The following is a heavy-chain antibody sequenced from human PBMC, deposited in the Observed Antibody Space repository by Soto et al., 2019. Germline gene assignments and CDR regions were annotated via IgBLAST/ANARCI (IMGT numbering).Heavy chain of an antibody. Sequence: GESLKISCKGSGYSFTSYWIGWVRQMPGKGLEWMGIIYPGDSDTRYSPSFQGQVTISADKSISTAYLQWSSLKASDTAMYYCASNSGAPGIAAAGTDPGYYYYMDVWGKGTTVTVSS. CDR3: ASNSGAPGIAAAGTDPGYYYYMDV. V-gene: IGHV5-51*01. CDR2: IYPGDSDT. J-gene: IGHJ6*03. CDR1: GYSFTSYW. D-gene: IGHD6-13*01.